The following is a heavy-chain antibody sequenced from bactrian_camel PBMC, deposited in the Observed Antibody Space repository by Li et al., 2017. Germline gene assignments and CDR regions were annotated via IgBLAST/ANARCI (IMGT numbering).Heavy chain of an antibody. CDR1: RLTSSSTC. CDR3: ASAYCSGGECDPFTY. CDR2: FRTGGLP. Sequence: HVQLVESGGGSVQPGGTLRLSCTISRLTSSSTCLGWFRQDPGKVRGGVAAFRTGGLPYYADSVKGRFTISQDNAENTAYLRIDSLKSEDTALYYCASAYCSGGECDPFTYWGQGTQVTVSS. D-gene: IGHD8*01. J-gene: IGHJ4*01. V-gene: IGHV3S1*01.